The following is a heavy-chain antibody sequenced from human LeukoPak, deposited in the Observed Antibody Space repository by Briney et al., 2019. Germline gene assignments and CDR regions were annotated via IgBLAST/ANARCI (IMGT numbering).Heavy chain of an antibody. J-gene: IGHJ3*02. CDR3: AGYLHPRHAFDI. CDR1: GYTFTSYG. Sequence: ASVKVSCKASGYTFTSYGISWVRQAPGQGLEWMGWISAYNGNTNYAQKLQGRVTMTTDTSTSTAYMELRSLRSDDTAVYYCAGYLHPRHAFDIWGQGTMVTVSS. V-gene: IGHV1-18*01. D-gene: IGHD6-13*01. CDR2: ISAYNGNT.